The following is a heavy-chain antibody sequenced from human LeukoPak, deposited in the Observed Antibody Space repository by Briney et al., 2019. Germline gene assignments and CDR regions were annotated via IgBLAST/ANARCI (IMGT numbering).Heavy chain of an antibody. CDR2: IIGRGTLT. J-gene: IGHJ4*02. D-gene: IGHD7-27*01. V-gene: IGHV3-21*06. Sequence: PGGSLRLSCSASGFTFSAFAMHWVRQAPGKGLEWVSDIIGRGTLTHYADSVKGRFTISRDNAKNSLYLQMNSLRAADTAVYYCARDANWASDYWGQGTLVTVSS. CDR1: GFTFSAFA. CDR3: ARDANWASDY.